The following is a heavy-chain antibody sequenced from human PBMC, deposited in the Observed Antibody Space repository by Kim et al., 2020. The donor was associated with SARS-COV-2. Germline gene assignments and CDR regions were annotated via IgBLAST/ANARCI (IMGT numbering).Heavy chain of an antibody. D-gene: IGHD3-10*01. CDR2: ISAYNGNT. V-gene: IGHV1-18*01. CDR3: ARVWFGDSLYYYYGMDV. J-gene: IGHJ6*02. Sequence: ASVKVSCKASGYTFTSYGISWVRQAPGQGLEWMGWISAYNGNTNYAQKLQGRVTMTTDTSTSTAYMELRSLRSDDTAVYYCARVWFGDSLYYYYGMDVWGQGTTVTVSS. CDR1: GYTFTSYG.